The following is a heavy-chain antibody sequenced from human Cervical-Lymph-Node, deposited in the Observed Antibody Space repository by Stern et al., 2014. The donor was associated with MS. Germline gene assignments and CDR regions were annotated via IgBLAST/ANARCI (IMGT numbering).Heavy chain of an antibody. CDR2: ILYDGSNT. D-gene: IGHD4-23*01. CDR3: AREGGNTAEYFQH. Sequence: QLVESGGGVVQPGRSLRLSCAASGFTFSSSGMHWVRQAPGKGLEWLAIILYDGSNTYYADSVKGRFTISRDNSKNTLYLQMNSLRAEDTAVYYCAREGGNTAEYFQHWGQGTLVTVSS. J-gene: IGHJ1*01. CDR1: GFTFSSSG. V-gene: IGHV3-33*01.